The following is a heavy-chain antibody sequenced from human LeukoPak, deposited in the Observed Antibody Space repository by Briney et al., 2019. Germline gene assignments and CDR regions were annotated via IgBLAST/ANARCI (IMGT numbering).Heavy chain of an antibody. CDR2: IVRGDDT. Sequence: RGSLRLSCVVSGFTFTNYDFHSVRPVAGKGVECVSGIVRGDDTYYSNTRKGRFTISKKHPKNCLYLHMDSLEVGDTALYYCARELMRSDGFDACDMWGEGTVVTVSS. V-gene: IGHV3-13*01. D-gene: IGHD5-24*01. CDR3: ARELMRSDGFDACDM. J-gene: IGHJ3*02. CDR1: GFTFTNYD.